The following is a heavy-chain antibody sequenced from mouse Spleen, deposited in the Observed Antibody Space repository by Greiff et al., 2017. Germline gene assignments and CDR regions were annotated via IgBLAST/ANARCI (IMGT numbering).Heavy chain of an antibody. V-gene: IGHV5-17*01. CDR2: ISSGSSTI. Sequence: DVKLVESGGGLVKPGGSLKLSCAASGFTFSDYGMHWVRQAPEKGLEWVAYISSGSSTIYYADTVKGRFTISRDNAKNTLFLQMTSLRSEDTAMYYCARLENWDVPYWGQGTTLTVSS. CDR1: GFTFSDYG. CDR3: ARLENWDVPY. J-gene: IGHJ2*01. D-gene: IGHD4-1*01.